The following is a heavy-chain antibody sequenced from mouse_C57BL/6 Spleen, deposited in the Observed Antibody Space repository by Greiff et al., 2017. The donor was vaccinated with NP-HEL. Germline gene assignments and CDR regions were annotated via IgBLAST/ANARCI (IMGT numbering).Heavy chain of an antibody. Sequence: QVQLQQSGAELVKPGASVKLSCKASGYTFTSYWMHWVKQRPGQGLEWIGMIHPNSGSTNYNEKFKSKATLTVDKSSSPAYMQLSSLTSEDAAVYYCAMGYDYDGYFDYWGQGTTLTVSS. J-gene: IGHJ2*01. CDR2: IHPNSGST. D-gene: IGHD2-4*01. CDR1: GYTFTSYW. CDR3: AMGYDYDGYFDY. V-gene: IGHV1-64*01.